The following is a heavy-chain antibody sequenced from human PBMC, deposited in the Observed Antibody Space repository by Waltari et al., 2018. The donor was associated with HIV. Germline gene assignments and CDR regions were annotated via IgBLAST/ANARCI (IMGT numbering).Heavy chain of an antibody. CDR3: ARDSYYYDSSGFFPDF. D-gene: IGHD3-22*01. CDR1: GYTFTAYY. V-gene: IGHV1-2*06. J-gene: IGHJ4*02. Sequence: VPLVQFGAEVKMPGASVKVSCKASGYTFTAYYMHWVRQAPGQGLEWMGRINLNSGDTNYGQKFQGRVTMTRDTSISTAYMELSRLRSDDTAVYYCARDSYYYDSSGFFPDFWGQGTLVTVSS. CDR2: INLNSGDT.